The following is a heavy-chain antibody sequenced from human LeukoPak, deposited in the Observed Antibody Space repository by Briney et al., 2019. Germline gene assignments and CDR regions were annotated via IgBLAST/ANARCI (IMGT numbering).Heavy chain of an antibody. D-gene: IGHD6-19*01. CDR1: GGSISSYY. Sequence: SETLSLTCTVSGGSISSYYWSWIRQPAGKGLEWIGRIYTSGSTNYNPSLKSRVTMSVDTSKNQFSPKLSSVTAADTAVYYCARDGSGSGWSYYFDYWGQGTLVTVSS. J-gene: IGHJ4*02. CDR3: ARDGSGSGWSYYFDY. V-gene: IGHV4-4*07. CDR2: IYTSGST.